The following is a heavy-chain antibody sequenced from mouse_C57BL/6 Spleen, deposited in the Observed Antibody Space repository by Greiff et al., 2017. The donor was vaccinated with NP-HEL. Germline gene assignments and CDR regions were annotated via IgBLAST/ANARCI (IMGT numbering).Heavy chain of an antibody. CDR1: GYSITSGYY. CDR3: ARDHDGYYSAWFAY. Sequence: VQLQESGPGLVKPSQSLSLTCSVTGYSITSGYYWNWIRQFPGNKLEWMGYISYDGSNNYNPSLKNRISITRDTSKNQFFLKLNSVTTEDTATYYCARDHDGYYSAWFAYWGQGTLVTVSA. D-gene: IGHD2-3*01. J-gene: IGHJ3*01. V-gene: IGHV3-6*01. CDR2: ISYDGSN.